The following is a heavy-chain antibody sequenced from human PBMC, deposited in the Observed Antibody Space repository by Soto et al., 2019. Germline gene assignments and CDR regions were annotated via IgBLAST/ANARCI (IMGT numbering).Heavy chain of an antibody. Sequence: GGSLRLSCAASGFTFSSYAMHWVRQAPGKGLEWVAVISYDGSNKYYADSVKGRFTISRDNSKNTLYLQMNSLRAEDTAVYYCARDGGRRSSRFDYWGQGT. CDR1: GFTFSSYA. CDR3: ARDGGRRSSRFDY. J-gene: IGHJ4*02. CDR2: ISYDGSNK. V-gene: IGHV3-30-3*01. D-gene: IGHD6-13*01.